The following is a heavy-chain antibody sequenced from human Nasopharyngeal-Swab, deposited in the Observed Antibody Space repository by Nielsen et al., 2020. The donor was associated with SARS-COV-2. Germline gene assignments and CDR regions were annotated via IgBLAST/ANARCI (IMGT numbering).Heavy chain of an antibody. V-gene: IGHV1-69*13. D-gene: IGHD3-10*01. CDR1: AGTFSSYA. J-gene: IGHJ3*02. CDR3: PGWITMIRGATFDI. Sequence: SVKVSCKASAGTFSSYAVSWVRQAPGQGLEWMGGIIPIFGTANYAQKFQGRVTITADESTSTAFMELSSLRSEDTSVYYCPGWITMIRGATFDIWGQGTMVTVSS. CDR2: IIPIFGTA.